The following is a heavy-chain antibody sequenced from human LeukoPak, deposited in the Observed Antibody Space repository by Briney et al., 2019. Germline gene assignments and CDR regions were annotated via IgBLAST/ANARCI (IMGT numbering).Heavy chain of an antibody. D-gene: IGHD3-10*01. CDR2: IRSKAYGGTT. V-gene: IGHV3-49*03. CDR1: GFTCGDYA. CDR3: TRDWGPLWFGELLSFDY. Sequence: PGGSLRLSCTASGFTCGDYAMSWFRQAPGKGLEWVGFIRSKAYGGTTEYAASVKGRFTISRDDSKSIAYLQMNSLKTEDTAVYYCTRDWGPLWFGELLSFDYWGQGTLVTVSS. J-gene: IGHJ4*02.